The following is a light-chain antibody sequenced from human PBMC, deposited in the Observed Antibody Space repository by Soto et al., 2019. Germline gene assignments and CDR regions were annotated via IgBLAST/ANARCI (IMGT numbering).Light chain of an antibody. CDR2: GAS. V-gene: IGKV3-20*01. CDR3: QQYIGLPRT. J-gene: IGKJ1*01. CDR1: QRIATSQ. Sequence: EIVLTQSQGTPSLSPGERATLFCRASQRIATSQLAWYQQKPGQAPRLLIGASTRATGIPYRFSGSGSGTDFTLTISRLEPEDFAGYYCQQYIGLPRTFGQGTKVDSK.